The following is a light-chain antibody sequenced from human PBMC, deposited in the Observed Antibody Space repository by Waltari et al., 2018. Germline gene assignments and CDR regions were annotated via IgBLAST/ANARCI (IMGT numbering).Light chain of an antibody. CDR2: WAS. Sequence: DIVMTQSPDSLAVSLCQRATINCKSSQSVLYSSNNKNYLAWYHQKPGQPPKLLLYWASTRESGVPDRFSGSGSGTDFTLTISSLQAEDVAVYYCQQYYSIPYTFGQGTKLEIK. CDR1: QSVLYSSNNKNY. J-gene: IGKJ2*01. V-gene: IGKV4-1*01. CDR3: QQYYSIPYT.